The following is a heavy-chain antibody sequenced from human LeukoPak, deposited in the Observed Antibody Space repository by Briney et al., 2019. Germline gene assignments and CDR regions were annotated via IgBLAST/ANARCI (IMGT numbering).Heavy chain of an antibody. D-gene: IGHD1-14*01. V-gene: IGHV4-39*01. CDR3: ARAGRVGYSRARNNWFDP. Sequence: PSETLSLTCTVSGGSISSSSYYWAWIRQPPGKGLEWIGSIYYSGSTYYNPSLKSRVTISVDTSKNQFSLKLSSVTAADTAVYYCARAGRVGYSRARNNWFDPWGQGTLVTVSS. CDR1: GGSISSSSYY. J-gene: IGHJ5*02. CDR2: IYYSGST.